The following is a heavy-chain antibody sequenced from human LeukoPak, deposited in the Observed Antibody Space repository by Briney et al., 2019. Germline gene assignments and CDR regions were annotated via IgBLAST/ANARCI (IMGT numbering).Heavy chain of an antibody. CDR1: GFTFANYA. Sequence: PGGSLRLSCAASGFTFANYAMSWVRQAPGKGVELVSSVSGSWDETHSRDSVKGRFTLFRDNFKGTVYLQMNRLRAEDTAVSYCAKVPHYSGTSPHFHSWGQGTLVTVSS. CDR3: AKVPHYSGTSPHFHS. CDR2: VSGSWDET. D-gene: IGHD4-23*01. V-gene: IGHV3-23*01. J-gene: IGHJ4*02.